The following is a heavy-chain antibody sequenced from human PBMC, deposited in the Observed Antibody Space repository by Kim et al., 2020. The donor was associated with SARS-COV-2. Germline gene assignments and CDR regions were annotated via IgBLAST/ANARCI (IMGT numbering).Heavy chain of an antibody. J-gene: IGHJ4*02. V-gene: IGHV3-21*01. CDR3: ARDPPTIGSTGY. CDR1: GFTFSSYS. CDR2: ISSSSSYI. D-gene: IGHD2-2*01. Sequence: GGSLRLSCAASGFTFSSYSMNWVRQAPGKGLEWVSSISSSSSYIYYADSVKGRFTISRDNAKNSLYLQMNSLRAEDTAVYYCARDPPTIGSTGYWGQGTLVTVSS.